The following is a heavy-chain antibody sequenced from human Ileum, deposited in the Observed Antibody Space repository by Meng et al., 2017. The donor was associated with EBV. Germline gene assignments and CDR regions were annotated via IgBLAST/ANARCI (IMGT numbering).Heavy chain of an antibody. Sequence: EVQLVGAGGGVVKPGGSLSLSCEAFGFTCRNAWMTWVRKAPGKGLEWVGRIKSTTDGGTTDYAAPVKGRFTISRDDSKNTLFLQMDSLKTEDTAVYYCEGWRYWGQGTLVTVSS. CDR2: IKSTTDGGTT. V-gene: IGHV3-15*01. J-gene: IGHJ4*02. CDR1: GFTCRNAW. CDR3: EGWRY. D-gene: IGHD2-15*01.